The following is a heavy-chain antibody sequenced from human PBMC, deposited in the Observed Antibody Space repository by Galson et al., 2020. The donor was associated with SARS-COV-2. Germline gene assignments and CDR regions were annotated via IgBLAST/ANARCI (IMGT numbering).Heavy chain of an antibody. Sequence: GESLKISCAASGFTFSIYAMTWVRQAPGKGLEWVSTVSGSGISTYYSDSVKGRFTISRDSSKNTLYLQMNSLRAEDTAVYYCAKSRWEGGDSFLTYFDYWGQGTLVTVSS. V-gene: IGHV3-23*01. CDR1: GFTFSIYA. J-gene: IGHJ4*02. CDR3: AKSRWEGGDSFLTYFDY. CDR2: VSGSGIST. D-gene: IGHD3-16*01.